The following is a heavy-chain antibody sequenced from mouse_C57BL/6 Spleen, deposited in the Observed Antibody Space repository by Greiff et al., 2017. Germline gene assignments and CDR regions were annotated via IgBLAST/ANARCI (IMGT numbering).Heavy chain of an antibody. CDR2: INPDNGTT. CDR3: ASQLGRAWFAY. J-gene: IGHJ3*01. V-gene: IGHV1-39*01. Sequence: EVQLQQSGPELVKPGASVKISCKASGYSFTDYNMNWVKQSTGKSLEWIGAINPDNGTTSYNQKFKGKATFTVDKSSSTAYMQLNSLNSEDSAFYYCASQLGRAWFAYWGQGTLVTVSA. D-gene: IGHD4-1*02. CDR1: GYSFTDYN.